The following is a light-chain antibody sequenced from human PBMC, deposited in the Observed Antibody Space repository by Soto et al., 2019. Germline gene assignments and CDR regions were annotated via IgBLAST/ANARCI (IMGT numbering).Light chain of an antibody. V-gene: IGKV1-6*01. J-gene: IGKJ1*01. CDR2: AAS. CDR1: QGIRSA. Sequence: IQMTQSPSSLSASVGDRVPITCRTSQGIRSALGWYQQKPGKVPKLLIYAASTLQSGVPSRFSGSGSGRDFTLTISSLQPEDFATYYCLLDYAYFWAFGQGTKVDIK. CDR3: LLDYAYFWA.